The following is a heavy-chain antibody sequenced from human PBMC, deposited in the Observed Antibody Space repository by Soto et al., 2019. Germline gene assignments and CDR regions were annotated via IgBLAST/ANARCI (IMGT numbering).Heavy chain of an antibody. CDR2: ISYDGSNK. CDR1: GFTFSSYG. J-gene: IGHJ4*02. Sequence: GGSLRLSCAASGFTFSSYGMHWVRQAPGKGLEWVAVISYDGSNKYYADSVKGRFTISRDNSKNTLYLQMNSLRAEDTAVYYCAKDRKYCSSTSCNNELDYWGQGTLVTVSS. CDR3: AKDRKYCSSTSCNNELDY. V-gene: IGHV3-30*18. D-gene: IGHD2-2*02.